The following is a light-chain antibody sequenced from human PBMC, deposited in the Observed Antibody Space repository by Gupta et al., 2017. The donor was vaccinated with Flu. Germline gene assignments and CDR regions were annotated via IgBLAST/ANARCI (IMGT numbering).Light chain of an antibody. CDR3: QVWDSSGDHPVVV. CDR2: DDT. J-gene: IGLJ3*02. CDR1: NILIKS. Sequence: SYVLTQPPSVSVAPGQTARIPCGGSNILIKSVHWYQQKPGQAPLLVVYDDTARPSGIPERFSGSHSTNTATLSVSRVEVGDEADYYCQVWDSSGDHPVVVFGGGTRLAVL. V-gene: IGLV3-21*02.